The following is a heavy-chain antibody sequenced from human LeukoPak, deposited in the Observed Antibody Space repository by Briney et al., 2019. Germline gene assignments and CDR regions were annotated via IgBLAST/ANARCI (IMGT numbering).Heavy chain of an antibody. V-gene: IGHV3-33*01. D-gene: IGHD3-22*01. Sequence: GRSLRLSCAASGFTFSSYGMHWVRQAPGKGLEWVAVIWYDGSNKYYADSVKGRFTISRDNSKNTLYLQMNSLRAEDTAVYYCARPISYDSSGYYTYYYYGMDVWGQGTTVTVSS. CDR3: ARPISYDSSGYYTYYYYGMDV. J-gene: IGHJ6*02. CDR1: GFTFSSYG. CDR2: IWYDGSNK.